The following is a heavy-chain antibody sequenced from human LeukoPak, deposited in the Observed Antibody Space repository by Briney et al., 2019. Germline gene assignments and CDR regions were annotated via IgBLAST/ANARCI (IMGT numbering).Heavy chain of an antibody. Sequence: VGSLRLSCAASGFTFSSYAMSWVRQAPGKGLEWVSAISGGGGSSYYADSVKGRFTISRDNSKITLSLQMNSLRAEDTAVYYCAKVAGATSNKSCFDYWGQGTLVTVSS. CDR1: GFTFSSYA. D-gene: IGHD6-25*01. CDR2: ISGGGGSS. CDR3: AKVAGATSNKSCFDY. J-gene: IGHJ4*02. V-gene: IGHV3-23*01.